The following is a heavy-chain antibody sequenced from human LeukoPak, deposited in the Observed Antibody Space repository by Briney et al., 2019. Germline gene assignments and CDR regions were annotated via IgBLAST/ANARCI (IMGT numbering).Heavy chain of an antibody. CDR2: IRGTADNA. J-gene: IGHJ4*02. Sequence: GGSLRLSCAASGFTFSKYAMSWVRHAPGKRLEWVSAIRGTADNAYYADSVKGRFTISRDNSKSTLYLQMNSLRAEDTAVYYCAKRGYCSGGACYSGAAPHFDYWGQGTLVTVSS. CDR3: AKRGYCSGGACYSGAAPHFDY. V-gene: IGHV3-23*01. CDR1: GFTFSKYA. D-gene: IGHD2-15*01.